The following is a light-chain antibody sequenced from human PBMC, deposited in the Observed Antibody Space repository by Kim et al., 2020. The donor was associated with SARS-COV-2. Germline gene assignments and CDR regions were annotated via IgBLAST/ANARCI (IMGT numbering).Light chain of an antibody. CDR2: DAS. CDR1: QSFSSH. Sequence: ATVYLTPGGRTTLSCRASQSFSSHLAWYQQKPGQAPRLLIYDASNRATGIPARISGSGSGTDFTLTISSLEPEDFAVYYCQHNKTFGQGTKVEIK. V-gene: IGKV3-11*01. J-gene: IGKJ1*01. CDR3: QHNKT.